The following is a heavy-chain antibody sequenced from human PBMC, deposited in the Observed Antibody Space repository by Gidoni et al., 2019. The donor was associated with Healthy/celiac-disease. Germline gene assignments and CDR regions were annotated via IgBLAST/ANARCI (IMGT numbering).Heavy chain of an antibody. CDR2: SRNKARSYTT. V-gene: IGHV3-72*01. Sequence: EVQLVESGGGLVQPGGSLRLSCAASGFTFSDYYMDWVRQAPGMGLEWVARSRNKARSYTTEYAASVIGRVTISRDDSRNSLYLQMNSLKTDDTAVYYCTRGFCSGGSCYGGQHWGQGTRVTVSS. D-gene: IGHD2-15*01. CDR1: GFTFSDYY. CDR3: TRGFCSGGSCYGGQH. J-gene: IGHJ1*01.